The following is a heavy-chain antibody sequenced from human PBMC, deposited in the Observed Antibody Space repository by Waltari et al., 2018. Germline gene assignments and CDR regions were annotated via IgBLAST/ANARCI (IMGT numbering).Heavy chain of an antibody. CDR1: GFSLSTSGVG. Sequence: QITLKESGSTLVKPTQTLTLTCSFSGFSLSTSGVGVGWIRQPPGMTLEWLALIYWNDDKHYSPSLKSRLTITKDTSKNQVVLTMTNMDPVDTATYYCAHLAYCSSTSCLKPFDYWGQGTLVTVSS. J-gene: IGHJ4*02. CDR3: AHLAYCSSTSCLKPFDY. D-gene: IGHD2-2*01. V-gene: IGHV2-5*01. CDR2: IYWNDDK.